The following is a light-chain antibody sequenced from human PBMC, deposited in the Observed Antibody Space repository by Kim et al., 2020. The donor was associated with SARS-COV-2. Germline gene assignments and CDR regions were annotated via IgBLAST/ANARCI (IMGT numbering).Light chain of an antibody. CDR1: SSDVGGYNY. CDR3: SSYAGSNNPYV. Sequence: QSVTISCTGTSSDVGGYNYVSWYQQLPGKAPKLRIYEVTKRPSGVPDRFSGSKSGNTASLTVSGLQAEDEADYYCSSYAGSNNPYVFGTGTKVTVL. CDR2: EVT. V-gene: IGLV2-8*01. J-gene: IGLJ1*01.